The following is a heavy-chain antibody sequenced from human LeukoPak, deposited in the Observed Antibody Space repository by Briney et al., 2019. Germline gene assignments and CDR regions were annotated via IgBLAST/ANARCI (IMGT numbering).Heavy chain of an antibody. D-gene: IGHD1-26*01. CDR1: GFTVSSNY. CDR2: IYGGRIT. V-gene: IGHV3-53*01. CDR3: ARGHLVGTTSAYYYMDV. Sequence: GGSLRLSCAASGFTVSSNYMSWVRQAPGKGLEWVSLIYGGRITYYADYVKGGFTISRDNSNNTLYLQMNSLRADDTAVYYCARGHLVGTTSAYYYMDVWGKGTTVTVSS. J-gene: IGHJ6*03.